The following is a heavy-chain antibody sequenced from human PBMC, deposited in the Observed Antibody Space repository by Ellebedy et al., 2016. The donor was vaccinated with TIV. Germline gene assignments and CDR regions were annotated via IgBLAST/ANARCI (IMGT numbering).Heavy chain of an antibody. Sequence: MPSETLSLTCTVSGGSISSYYWSWIRQPAGKGLEWIGRIYTSGSTNYNPSLKSRVTMSVDTSKNQFSLKLSSVTAADTAVYYCARDRAGGNDFWSGPAFDPWGQGTLVTVSS. CDR3: ARDRAGGNDFWSGPAFDP. V-gene: IGHV4-4*07. D-gene: IGHD3-3*01. J-gene: IGHJ5*02. CDR1: GGSISSYY. CDR2: IYTSGST.